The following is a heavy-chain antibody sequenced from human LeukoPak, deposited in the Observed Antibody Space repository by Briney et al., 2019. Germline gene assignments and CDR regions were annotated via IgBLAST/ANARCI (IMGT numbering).Heavy chain of an antibody. D-gene: IGHD2-21*01. CDR2: IYYSGSN. Sequence: SETLSLTRTVSGGSLSSSIYYSGWTRHPPGKGLEGLGSIYYSGSNYYNPSLRTRATISVDTPKNHFSLKLSSVTPADTAVYYCARPPFTFRYYFDYWGQGTLVTVSS. CDR1: GGSLSSSIYY. V-gene: IGHV4-39*02. CDR3: ARPPFTFRYYFDY. J-gene: IGHJ4*02.